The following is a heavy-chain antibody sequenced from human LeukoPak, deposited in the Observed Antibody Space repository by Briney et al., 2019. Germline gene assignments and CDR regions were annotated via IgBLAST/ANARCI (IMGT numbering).Heavy chain of an antibody. CDR2: ISYDGSNK. CDR1: GFTFSSYA. D-gene: IGHD2-21*02. J-gene: IGHJ4*02. Sequence: GRSLRLSCAASGFTFSSYAMHWVRQAPGKGLEWVAVISYDGSNKYYADSVKGRFTISRDNPKNTLYLQMNSLRAEDTAVYYCARDPAYCGGDCYSGYFDYWGQGTLVTVSS. CDR3: ARDPAYCGGDCYSGYFDY. V-gene: IGHV3-30-3*01.